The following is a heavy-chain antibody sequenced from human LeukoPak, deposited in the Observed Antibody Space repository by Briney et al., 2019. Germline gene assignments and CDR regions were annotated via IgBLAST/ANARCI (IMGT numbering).Heavy chain of an antibody. CDR3: AREVSPYYGSGHDY. CDR1: GFTFSSYA. V-gene: IGHV3-30-3*01. J-gene: IGHJ4*02. CDR2: ISYDGSNK. D-gene: IGHD3-10*01. Sequence: GRSLRLSCAASGFTFSSYAMHWVRQAPGKGLEWVAVISYDGSNKYYADSVKGRFTISRDNSKNTLYLQMNSLRAEDTAVYYCAREVSPYYGSGHDYWGQGTLVTVSS.